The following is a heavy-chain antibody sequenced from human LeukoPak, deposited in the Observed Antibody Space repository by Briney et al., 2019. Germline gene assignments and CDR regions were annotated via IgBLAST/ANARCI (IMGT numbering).Heavy chain of an antibody. CDR1: GFTFSSYG. CDR2: ISYDGSNK. Sequence: PGGSLRLSCAASGFTFSSYGMHWVRQAPGKGLEWVAVISYDGSNKYYADSVKGRFTISKDNSKNTLYLQMNSLRAEDTAVYYCAKGWIQLWLFDYWGQGTLVTVSS. CDR3: AKGWIQLWLFDY. J-gene: IGHJ4*02. V-gene: IGHV3-30*18. D-gene: IGHD5-18*01.